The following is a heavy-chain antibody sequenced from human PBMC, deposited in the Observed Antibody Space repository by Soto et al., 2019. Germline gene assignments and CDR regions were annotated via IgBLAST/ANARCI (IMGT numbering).Heavy chain of an antibody. V-gene: IGHV1-18*01. Sequence: ASVKVSFKASGYAFTNYGISWVRQAPGQGLEWMGWITVNSGNTKYAQKIQGRVTMSTDTSTSTAYMELRSLRYDDTAVYFCARGLGGGYYYLDYWGQGTLVTVSS. D-gene: IGHD1-26*01. CDR1: GYAFTNYG. J-gene: IGHJ4*02. CDR3: ARGLGGGYYYLDY. CDR2: ITVNSGNT.